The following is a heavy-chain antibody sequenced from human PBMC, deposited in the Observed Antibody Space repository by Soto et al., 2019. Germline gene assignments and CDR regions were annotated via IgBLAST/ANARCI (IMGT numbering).Heavy chain of an antibody. CDR1: GGSISSYH. CDR2: IYYSGST. V-gene: IGHV4-59*01. CDR3: ARYKSNYYYGMDV. D-gene: IGHD1-20*01. J-gene: IGHJ6*02. Sequence: SETLSLTCTVSGGSISSYHWSWIRQPPGKGLEWIGYIYYSGSTNYNPSLKSRVTISVDTSKNQFSLKLSSVTAADTAVYYCARYKSNYYYGMDVWGQGTTVTVSS.